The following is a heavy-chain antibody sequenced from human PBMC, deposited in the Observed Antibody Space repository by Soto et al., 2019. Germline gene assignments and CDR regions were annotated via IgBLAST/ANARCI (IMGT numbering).Heavy chain of an antibody. CDR2: IYYSGST. Sequence: SETLSLTCTVSGGSISSSSYYWGWIRQPPGKGLEWIGSIYYSGSTYYNPSLKSRVTISVDTSKNQFSLKLSSVTAADTAVYYCARHRGYCSSTSCPAHFYYYYGMDVWGQGTTVTV. V-gene: IGHV4-39*01. CDR3: ARHRGYCSSTSCPAHFYYYYGMDV. CDR1: GGSISSSSYY. J-gene: IGHJ6*02. D-gene: IGHD2-2*01.